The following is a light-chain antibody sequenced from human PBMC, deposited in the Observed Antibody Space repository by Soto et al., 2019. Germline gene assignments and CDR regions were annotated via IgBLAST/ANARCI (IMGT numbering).Light chain of an antibody. CDR3: QSYDSGLSGHWV. V-gene: IGLV1-40*01. J-gene: IGLJ3*02. CDR1: SSNLGAGYD. CDR2: DNT. Sequence: QSVLTQPPSMSGAPGQRVTMSCTGSSSNLGAGYDVHWYQRLPGAAPKLLIYDNTHRPSGVPNRFSGSESGTSASLAITGLQAEDEADYYCQSYDSGLSGHWVFGGGTKVTVL.